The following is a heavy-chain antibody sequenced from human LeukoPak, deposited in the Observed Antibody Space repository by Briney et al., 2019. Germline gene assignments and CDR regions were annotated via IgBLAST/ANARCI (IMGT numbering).Heavy chain of an antibody. Sequence: GGSLRLSCAASGFTFSGSAMHWVRQAPGKGLEWVAFIRYDGSNKYYADSVKGRFTISRDNSKNTLYLQMNSLRAEDTAVYYCAKMKLRIWGQGTLVSVSS. D-gene: IGHD2-15*01. CDR1: GFTFSGSA. V-gene: IGHV3-30*02. CDR3: AKMKLRI. CDR2: IRYDGSNK. J-gene: IGHJ4*02.